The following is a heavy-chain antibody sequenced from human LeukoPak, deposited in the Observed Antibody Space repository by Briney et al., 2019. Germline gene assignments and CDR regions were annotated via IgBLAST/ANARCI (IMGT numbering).Heavy chain of an antibody. J-gene: IGHJ4*02. Sequence: PSETLSLTCTVSGGSISGSYWNWIRQPPGKGLEWIAYIHYSGTTNYNPSLKRRVTISLDTSKNHFSLKLTSVTAADTAVYYCARALGPYGSGTAFYFDNWGRGTLITVSS. D-gene: IGHD3-10*01. CDR2: IHYSGTT. CDR3: ARALGPYGSGTAFYFDN. V-gene: IGHV4-59*01. CDR1: GGSISGSY.